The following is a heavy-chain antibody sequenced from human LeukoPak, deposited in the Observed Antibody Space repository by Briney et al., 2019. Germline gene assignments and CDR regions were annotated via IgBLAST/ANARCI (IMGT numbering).Heavy chain of an antibody. CDR2: IIPIFGTA. CDR1: GGTFSSYA. J-gene: IGHJ3*02. Sequence: GASVKVSCKASGGTFSSYAISWVRQAPGQGLEWMGGIIPIFGTANYAQKFQGRVTITTDESTSTAYMELSSLRSEDTAVYYCAREDCSSTSCYRGDAFDIWGQGTMVTVSS. D-gene: IGHD2-2*01. V-gene: IGHV1-69*05. CDR3: AREDCSSTSCYRGDAFDI.